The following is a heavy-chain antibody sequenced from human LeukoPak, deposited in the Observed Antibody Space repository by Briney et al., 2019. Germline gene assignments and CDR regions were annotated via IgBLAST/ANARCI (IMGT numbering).Heavy chain of an antibody. CDR3: ARDRTAAAGFNWFDP. CDR1: GDSVSSNSAA. D-gene: IGHD6-13*01. J-gene: IGHJ5*02. V-gene: IGHV6-1*01. CDR2: TYYRSKWYN. Sequence: SQTLSLTSAISGDSVSSNSAAWNWIRQSPSRCLEWLGRTYYRSKWYNDYALSVKSRITINPDTTKNQFTLQLNSVTPQDTAVYHCARDRTAAAGFNWFDPWGQGTLVTVSS.